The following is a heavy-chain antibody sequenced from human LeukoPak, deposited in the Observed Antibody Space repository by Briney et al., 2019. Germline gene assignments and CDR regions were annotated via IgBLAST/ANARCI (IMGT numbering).Heavy chain of an antibody. V-gene: IGHV4-4*07. Sequence: SETLSLTCTVSGGSISSYYWSWIRQPPGKGLEWIGRIYTSGSTNYNPSLKSRVTMSVDTSKNQFSLILGSVTAADTAVYYRASGKNSSFGYWGQGTLVTVSS. CDR3: ASGKNSSFGY. D-gene: IGHD3-22*01. CDR1: GGSISSYY. CDR2: IYTSGST. J-gene: IGHJ4*02.